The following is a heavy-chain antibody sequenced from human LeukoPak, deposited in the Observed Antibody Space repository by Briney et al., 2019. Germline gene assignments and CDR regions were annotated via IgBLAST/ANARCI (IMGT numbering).Heavy chain of an antibody. CDR2: ISYDGSNK. D-gene: IGHD6-6*01. J-gene: IGHJ3*02. V-gene: IGHV3-30-3*01. CDR3: ARDQSIAAPEAFDI. CDR1: GFTFSSYA. Sequence: GGSLRLSCAASGFTFSSYAMHWVRQAPGKGLEWVAVISYDGSNKYYADSVKGRFTISRDNSKTTLYPQMNSLRAEDTAVYYCARDQSIAAPEAFDIWGQGTMVTVSS.